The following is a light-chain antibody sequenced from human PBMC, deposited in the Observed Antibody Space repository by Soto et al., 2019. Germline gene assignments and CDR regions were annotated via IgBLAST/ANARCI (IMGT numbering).Light chain of an antibody. J-gene: IGLJ7*01. CDR1: SSDVGAYNY. Sequence: QAVVTQPASVSGSPGQSITISCTGTSSDVGAYNYVSWYQQHPGKAPKVLIFDVSNRPSGVSNRFSGSKSANTASLTISGLQAEDEADYFCFSYTTSSTAVFGGGTQLTVL. CDR2: DVS. V-gene: IGLV2-14*01. CDR3: FSYTTSSTAV.